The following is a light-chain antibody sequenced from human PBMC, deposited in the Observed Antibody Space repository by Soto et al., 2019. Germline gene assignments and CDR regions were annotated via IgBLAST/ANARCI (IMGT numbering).Light chain of an antibody. CDR2: DAS. CDR3: QQRRNWPPIT. V-gene: IGKV3-11*01. J-gene: IGKJ5*01. Sequence: EIVLTQSPGTLSLSPGERATLSCRASQSVSSYLAWYQQKPGQAPRLLIYDASNRATGIPARFSGSGSGTDFTLTISSLGPEDFAVYYCQQRRNWPPITFGQGTRLEI. CDR1: QSVSSY.